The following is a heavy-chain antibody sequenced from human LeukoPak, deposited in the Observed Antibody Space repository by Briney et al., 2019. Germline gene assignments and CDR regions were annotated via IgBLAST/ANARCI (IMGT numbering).Heavy chain of an antibody. CDR1: GFTLRSYW. J-gene: IGHJ2*01. D-gene: IGHD4-17*01. V-gene: IGHV3-74*01. Sequence: GGSLRLSCAASGFTLRSYWMHWVRQAPGKGLVWVARIHPDGSSGSYADSVKGRFTISRDNAKNTLFLQMNSLRAEDTALYYCSRATVTRHYFYFDLWGRGTLAIVSS. CDR3: SRATVTRHYFYFDL. CDR2: IHPDGSSG.